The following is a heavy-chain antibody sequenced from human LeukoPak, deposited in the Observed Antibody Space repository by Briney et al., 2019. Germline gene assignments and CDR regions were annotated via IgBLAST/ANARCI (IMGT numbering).Heavy chain of an antibody. Sequence: ASVTVSFTASAYTFTDYYIHWVRQAPGQGLEWMGWINPNSGGTNYAQKFQGRVTMTRDTSISTAYMELRLRSDDTAVYYCGRNRLGKALDIWGQGTMVTVSS. J-gene: IGHJ3*02. CDR3: GRNRLGKALDI. D-gene: IGHD7-27*01. CDR2: INPNSGGT. CDR1: AYTFTDYY. V-gene: IGHV1-2*02.